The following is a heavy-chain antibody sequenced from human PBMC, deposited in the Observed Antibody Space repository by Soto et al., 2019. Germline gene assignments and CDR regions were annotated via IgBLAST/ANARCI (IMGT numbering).Heavy chain of an antibody. CDR2: TYYRSKWYN. Sequence: SQTLSLTCAISGDSVSSNSAAWNWIRQSPSRGLEWLGRTYYRSKWYNDYAVSVKSRITINPDTPKNQFSLQLNSVTPEDTAVYYCAREPRTAVADTYNWFDPWGQGTLVTVSS. V-gene: IGHV6-1*01. CDR1: GDSVSSNSAA. J-gene: IGHJ5*02. CDR3: AREPRTAVADTYNWFDP. D-gene: IGHD6-19*01.